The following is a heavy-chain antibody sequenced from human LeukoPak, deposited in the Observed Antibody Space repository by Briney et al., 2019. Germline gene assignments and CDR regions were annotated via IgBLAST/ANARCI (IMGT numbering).Heavy chain of an antibody. CDR3: ARDRRMRPGYNDYGGNSGFDY. Sequence: SGGSLRLSCAASGFTLDDYGMNWVGHAPGKGGEWGSGSNWNGGSTVYADSLKGRFTISRDNAKNSLYLQMNSLRAEDTALYYCARDRRMRPGYNDYGGNSGFDYWGQGTQVTVSS. CDR1: GFTLDDYG. J-gene: IGHJ4*02. D-gene: IGHD4-23*01. CDR2: SNWNGGST. V-gene: IGHV3-20*04.